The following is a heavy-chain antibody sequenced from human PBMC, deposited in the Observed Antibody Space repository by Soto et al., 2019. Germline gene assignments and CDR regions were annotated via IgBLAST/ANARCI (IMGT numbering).Heavy chain of an antibody. CDR2: ISGSGGST. J-gene: IGHJ4*02. V-gene: IGHV3-23*01. CDR3: AKKSGGSGYYYFDY. Sequence: GGSLRLSCAASGFTFSSYSMSWVRQAPGKGLEWVSAISGSGGSTYYADSVKGRFTISRDNSKNTLYLQMNSLRAEDTAVYYCAKKSGGSGYYYFDYWGQGTLVTVSS. CDR1: GFTFSSYS. D-gene: IGHD3-22*01.